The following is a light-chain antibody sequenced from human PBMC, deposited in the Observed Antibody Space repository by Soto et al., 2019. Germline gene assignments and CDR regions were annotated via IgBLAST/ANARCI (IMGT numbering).Light chain of an antibody. CDR1: QSISSW. CDR3: QHYSTYSEWS. Sequence: DIQMTQSPSTLSASVGDRVTITCWASQSISSWLAWYQQKPGKAPKLLIHFASTLESGVPSRFSGSGSGTDFTLTISSLQPDDFATYYCQHYSTYSEWSFGQGTKVEI. J-gene: IGKJ1*01. V-gene: IGKV1-5*01. CDR2: FAS.